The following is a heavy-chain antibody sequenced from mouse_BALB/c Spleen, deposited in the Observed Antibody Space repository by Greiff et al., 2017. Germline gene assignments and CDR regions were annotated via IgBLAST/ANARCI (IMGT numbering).Heavy chain of an antibody. Sequence: VKLVESGGGLVQPGGSRKLSCAASGFTFSSFGMHWVRQAPEKGLEWVAYISSGSSTIYYADTVKGRFTISRDNPKNTLFLQMTSLRSEDTAMYYCARDGNLAWFAYWGQGTLVTVSA. V-gene: IGHV5-17*02. D-gene: IGHD2-1*01. CDR3: ARDGNLAWFAY. CDR2: ISSGSSTI. CDR1: GFTFSSFG. J-gene: IGHJ3*01.